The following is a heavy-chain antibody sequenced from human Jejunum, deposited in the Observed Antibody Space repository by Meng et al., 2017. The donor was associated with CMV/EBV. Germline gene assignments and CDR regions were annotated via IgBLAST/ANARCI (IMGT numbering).Heavy chain of an antibody. V-gene: IGHV1-46*01. CDR1: GYTFTFYY. J-gene: IGHJ4*02. CDR2: INPSGGNT. Sequence: SCKASGYTFTFYYMHWVRQAPGQRLEWMGLINPSGGNTNYAQKFQVRVTMTRDTSTATVYMELSSLTSEDTAVYYCAKGTQGAYLDIWGQGTLVTVSS. CDR3: AKGTQGAYLDI. D-gene: IGHD3-16*01.